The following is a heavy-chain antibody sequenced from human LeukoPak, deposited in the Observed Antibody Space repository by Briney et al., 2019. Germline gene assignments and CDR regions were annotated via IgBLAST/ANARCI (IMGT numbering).Heavy chain of an antibody. CDR1: GYTFTGYY. V-gene: IGHV1-2*02. Sequence: GASVKVSCKASGYTFTGYYMHWVRQAPGQGLEWMGWINPNSGGTNYAQKFQGRVTMTRDTSISTAYMELSRLRSDDTAVYYCARVRGRGVPGYYMDVWGKGTTVTVSS. J-gene: IGHJ6*03. CDR2: INPNSGGT. CDR3: ARVRGRGVPGYYMDV. D-gene: IGHD3-10*01.